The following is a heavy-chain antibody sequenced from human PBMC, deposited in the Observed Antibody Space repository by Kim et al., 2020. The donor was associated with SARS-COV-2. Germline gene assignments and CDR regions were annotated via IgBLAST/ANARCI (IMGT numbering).Heavy chain of an antibody. Sequence: SPSFQGHVTISADKSISTAYLQWSSLKASDTAMYYCARHRIAVAGTLFDYWGQGTLVTVSS. D-gene: IGHD6-19*01. J-gene: IGHJ4*02. V-gene: IGHV5-10-1*01. CDR3: ARHRIAVAGTLFDY.